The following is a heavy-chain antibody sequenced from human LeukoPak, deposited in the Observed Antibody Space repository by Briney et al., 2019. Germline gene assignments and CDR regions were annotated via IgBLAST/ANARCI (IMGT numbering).Heavy chain of an antibody. Sequence: PGRSLRLSCAASGFTFSSYGMHWVRQAPGKGLEWVAVISYDGSNKYYADSVKGRFTISRDNSKNTLYLQTNSLRAEDTAVYYCAKERTLGYCSGGSCQQPPDYWGQGTLVTVSS. J-gene: IGHJ4*02. CDR2: ISYDGSNK. CDR3: AKERTLGYCSGGSCQQPPDY. D-gene: IGHD2-15*01. CDR1: GFTFSSYG. V-gene: IGHV3-30*18.